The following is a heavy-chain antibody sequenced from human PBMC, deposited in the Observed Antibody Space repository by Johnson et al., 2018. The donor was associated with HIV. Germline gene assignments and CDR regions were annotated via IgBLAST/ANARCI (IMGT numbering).Heavy chain of an antibody. CDR3: VSHQLAARGLGAFDI. CDR1: GFTFSSYG. D-gene: IGHD2-2*01. J-gene: IGHJ3*02. V-gene: IGHV3-30*03. CDR2: ISYDGSNK. Sequence: QVHLVESGGGVVQPGRSLRLSCAASGFTFSSYGMHWVRQAPGKGLEWVAVISYDGSNKYYADSVKGRFTISRDNSKNTLYLQMNSLRAEDTAVYYCVSHQLAARGLGAFDIWGQGTMVTVSS.